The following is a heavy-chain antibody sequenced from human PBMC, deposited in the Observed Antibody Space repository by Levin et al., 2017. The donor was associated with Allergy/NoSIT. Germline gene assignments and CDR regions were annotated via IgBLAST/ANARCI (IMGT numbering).Heavy chain of an antibody. Sequence: GGSLRLSCAASGFTFRNYGMHWVRQAPGKGLEWVAVISYDGSNKYYADSVKGRFTISRDNSKNTLYLQMNSLRAEDTAVFYCASGRRSSESGKEGYYFDYWGQGTQVTVSP. CDR2: ISYDGSNK. V-gene: IGHV3-30*03. D-gene: IGHD3-10*01. CDR1: GFTFRNYG. J-gene: IGHJ4*02. CDR3: ASGRRSSESGKEGYYFDY.